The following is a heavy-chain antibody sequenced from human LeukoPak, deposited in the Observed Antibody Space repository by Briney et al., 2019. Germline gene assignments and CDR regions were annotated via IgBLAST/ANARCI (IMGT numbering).Heavy chain of an antibody. D-gene: IGHD5-12*01. CDR2: IYSGGST. Sequence: GGSLRLSCAASGFTVSSNYMSWVRQAPGKGLEWVSVIYSGGSTYYADSVKDRFTISRDNSKNTLYLQMNSLRAEDTAVYYCAREAPSGYDYLDYWGQGTLVTVSS. V-gene: IGHV3-53*01. CDR3: AREAPSGYDYLDY. CDR1: GFTVSSNY. J-gene: IGHJ4*02.